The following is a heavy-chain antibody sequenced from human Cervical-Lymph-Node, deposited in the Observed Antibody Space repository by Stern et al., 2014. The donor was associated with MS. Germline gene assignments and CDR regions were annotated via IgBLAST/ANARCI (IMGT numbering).Heavy chain of an antibody. CDR3: ARDGSYGMDV. J-gene: IGHJ6*02. V-gene: IGHV1-2*04. D-gene: IGHD3-10*01. CDR1: GYTFTDTS. Sequence: QLVDSGAAVKKPGASVKVSCKTSGYTFTDTSMHWLRQAPGQGLAWMGWINPNNGGTNYAQKFQGWVTMTRDTSISTAYMELSRLRSDDTAVYFCARDGSYGMDVWGQGTTVTVSS. CDR2: INPNNGGT.